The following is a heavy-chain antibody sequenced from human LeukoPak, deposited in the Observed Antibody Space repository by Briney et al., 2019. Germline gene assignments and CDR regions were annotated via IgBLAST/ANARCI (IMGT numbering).Heavy chain of an antibody. CDR2: ISSSSSYI. Sequence: GGSLRLSCAASGFTFSSYSMNWVRQAPGKGLEWVSSISSSSSYIYYADSVKGRFTISRDNAKNTLYLQMNSLRAEDTAVYYCAKKLAAAGNFPFDYWGQGTLVTVSS. V-gene: IGHV3-21*04. J-gene: IGHJ4*02. CDR1: GFTFSSYS. CDR3: AKKLAAAGNFPFDY. D-gene: IGHD6-13*01.